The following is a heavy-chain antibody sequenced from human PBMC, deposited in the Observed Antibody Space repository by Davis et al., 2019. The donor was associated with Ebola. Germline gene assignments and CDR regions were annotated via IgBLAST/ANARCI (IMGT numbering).Heavy chain of an antibody. CDR1: GFTFSSYG. V-gene: IGHV3-33*01. J-gene: IGHJ4*02. D-gene: IGHD7-27*01. CDR3: ARAQGVTGEMSY. Sequence: GESLKISCAASGFTFSSYGMHWVRQAPGKGLEWVAVIWYDGSNKYYADSVKGRFSISRDNSKNRLFLQMNSLTADDTAVYYCARAQGVTGEMSYWGQGTLVTVSS. CDR2: IWYDGSNK.